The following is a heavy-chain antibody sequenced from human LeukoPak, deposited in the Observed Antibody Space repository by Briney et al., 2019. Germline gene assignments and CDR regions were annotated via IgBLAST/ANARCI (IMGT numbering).Heavy chain of an antibody. V-gene: IGHV1-2*06. D-gene: IGHD6-13*01. Sequence: ASVKVSCKASGGTFSSYAIGWVRQAPGQGLEWMGRINPNSGGTNYAQKFQGRVTMTRDTSISTAYMELSRLRSDDTAVYYCANIPAAGNFDFDYWGQGTLVTVSS. CDR2: INPNSGGT. J-gene: IGHJ4*02. CDR3: ANIPAAGNFDFDY. CDR1: GGTFSSYA.